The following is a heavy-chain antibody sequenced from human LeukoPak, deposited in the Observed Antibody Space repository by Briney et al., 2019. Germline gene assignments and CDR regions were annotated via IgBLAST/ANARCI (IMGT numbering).Heavy chain of an antibody. CDR3: ARDGEVLRFLEWSGSTSSDV. Sequence: GASVKVSCKASGYTFTSYGISWVRQAPGQGLEWMGWISAYNGNTNYAQKLQGRVTMTTDTSTSTAYMELRSLRSDDTAVYYCARDGEVLRFLEWSGSTSSDVWGKGTTVTVSS. D-gene: IGHD3-3*01. J-gene: IGHJ6*04. V-gene: IGHV1-18*01. CDR1: GYTFTSYG. CDR2: ISAYNGNT.